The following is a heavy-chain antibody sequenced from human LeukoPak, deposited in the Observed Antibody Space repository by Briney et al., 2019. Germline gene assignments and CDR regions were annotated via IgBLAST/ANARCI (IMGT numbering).Heavy chain of an antibody. Sequence: GGSLRLSCAGSGFTFRSYWMSWVRQAPGKGLEWVANIKQDGSEKYYVDSVKGRFTISRDNAKNSLYLQMNSLRAEDTAVYYCVREARESGGFDYWGQGTLVTVSS. J-gene: IGHJ4*02. CDR2: IKQDGSEK. CDR3: VREARESGGFDY. V-gene: IGHV3-7*01. CDR1: GFTFRSYW. D-gene: IGHD2-15*01.